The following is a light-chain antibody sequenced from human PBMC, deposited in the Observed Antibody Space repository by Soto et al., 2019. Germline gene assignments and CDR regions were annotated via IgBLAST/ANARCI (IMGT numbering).Light chain of an antibody. V-gene: IGKV3-20*01. CDR1: QSVSSSY. J-gene: IGKJ1*01. CDR3: KQYGSSPWT. Sequence: EIVLTQSPGTLSLSPGERATLSCRASQSVSSSYLAWYQQKPGQAPRLLIYGASSRATGMPDRFSGSGSGTDFTLTISRLEPEDYAVYYCKQYGSSPWTFGQGTKVEIK. CDR2: GAS.